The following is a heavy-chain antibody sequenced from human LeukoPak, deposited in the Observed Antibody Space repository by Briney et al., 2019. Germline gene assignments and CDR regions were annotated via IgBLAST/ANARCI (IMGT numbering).Heavy chain of an antibody. CDR1: GFTFDDYG. D-gene: IGHD5-18*01. J-gene: IGHJ4*02. CDR3: TRDSVYSYGLTELGF. Sequence: GSQRLSCTGSGFTFDDYGINWVRQAPGKGLEWVGFIRSKAYGGTTEFAASVKDRFTISRDDSKSIAYLQMNSLKTEDTAVYYCTRDSVYSYGLTELGFWGQGTLVTVSS. CDR2: IRSKAYGGTT. V-gene: IGHV3-49*04.